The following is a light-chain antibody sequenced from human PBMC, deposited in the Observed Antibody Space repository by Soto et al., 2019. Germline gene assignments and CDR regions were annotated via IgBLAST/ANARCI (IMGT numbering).Light chain of an antibody. CDR1: SSNIGSYT. Sequence: QLVLTQPPSASGTPGQRVTISCSGSSSNIGSYTVTWYQQLPGTAPKLLIYSNNQRPSGVPDRFSGSKSGTSASLAISGLQSEDEADYYCAAWDDSLRGVFGTGTKVTVL. J-gene: IGLJ1*01. CDR2: SNN. V-gene: IGLV1-44*01. CDR3: AAWDDSLRGV.